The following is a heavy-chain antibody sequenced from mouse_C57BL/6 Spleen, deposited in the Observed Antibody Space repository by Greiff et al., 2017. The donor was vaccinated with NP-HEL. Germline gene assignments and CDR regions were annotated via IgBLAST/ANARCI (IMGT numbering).Heavy chain of an antibody. CDR2: ISNGGGST. V-gene: IGHV5-12*01. D-gene: IGHD2-10*02. CDR3: ARQRSIWYFDV. Sequence: EVQGVESGGGLVQPGGSLKLSCAASGFTFSDYYMYWVRQTPEKRLEWVAYISNGGGSTYYPDTVKGRFTISRDNAKNTLYLQMSRLKSEDTAMYYCARQRSIWYFDVWGTGTTVTVSS. CDR1: GFTFSDYY. J-gene: IGHJ1*03.